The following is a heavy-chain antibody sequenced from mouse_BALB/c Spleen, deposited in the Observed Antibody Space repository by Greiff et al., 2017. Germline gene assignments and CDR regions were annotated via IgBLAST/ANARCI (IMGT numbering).Heavy chain of an antibody. D-gene: IGHD2-3*01. CDR3: ASLYDGYYEFAY. CDR2: INPNNGGT. CDR1: GYTFTEYT. V-gene: IGHV1-18*01. J-gene: IGHJ3*01. Sequence: EVQLQQSGPELVKPGASVKISCKTSGYTFTEYTMHWVKQSHGKSLVWIGGINPNNGGTSYNQKFKGKATLTVDKSSSTAYMELRSLTSEDSAVYYCASLYDGYYEFAYWGQGTLVTVSA.